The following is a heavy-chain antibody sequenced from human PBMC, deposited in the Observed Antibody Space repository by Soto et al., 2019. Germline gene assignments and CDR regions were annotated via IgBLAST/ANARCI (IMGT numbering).Heavy chain of an antibody. J-gene: IGHJ4*02. V-gene: IGHV4-4*02. CDR1: GGSISSSNW. CDR2: IYHSGST. D-gene: IGHD3-22*01. CDR3: ARQPYDTSDYFDY. Sequence: SETLSLTCAVSGGSISSSNWWSWVRQSPGKGLEWIGEIYHSGSTNYNPSLKSRATISVDTSRIHFSLKLISVTAADTAVYYCARQPYDTSDYFDYWGQGTLVTVSS.